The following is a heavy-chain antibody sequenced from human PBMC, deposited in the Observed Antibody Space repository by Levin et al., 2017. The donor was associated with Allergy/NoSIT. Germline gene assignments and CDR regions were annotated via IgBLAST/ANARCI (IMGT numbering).Heavy chain of an antibody. CDR2: IRSKAYGGTT. V-gene: IGHV3-49*03. CDR3: SVLGVQGPALNYYYYYMDV. Sequence: PGGSLRLSCTASGFTFGDYAMSWFRQAPGKGLEWVGFIRSKAYGGTTEYAASVKGRFTIPRDDSKSIAYLQMNSLKTGDTAVYYCSVLGVQGPALNYYYYYMDVWGKGTTVTVSS. J-gene: IGHJ6*03. CDR1: GFTFGDYA. D-gene: IGHD3-10*01.